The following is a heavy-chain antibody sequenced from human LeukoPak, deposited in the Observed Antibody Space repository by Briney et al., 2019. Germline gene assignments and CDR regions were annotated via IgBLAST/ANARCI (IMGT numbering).Heavy chain of an antibody. CDR1: GFTFTRFW. Sequence: GGSLTLSCATSGFTFTRFWMSWIRQSPGKGLEWVAHINVDGSQQYYLDSVEDRFTISRDNAKTSIYLQMNNLRAEDKAIYYCSTGIYSTSYWGQGTPVTVSS. CDR3: STGIYSTSY. V-gene: IGHV3-7*01. D-gene: IGHD6-13*01. CDR2: INVDGSQQ. J-gene: IGHJ4*02.